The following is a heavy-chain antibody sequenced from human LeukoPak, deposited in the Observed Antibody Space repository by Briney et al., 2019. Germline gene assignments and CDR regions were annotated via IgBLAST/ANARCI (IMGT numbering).Heavy chain of an antibody. V-gene: IGHV4-59*08. CDR2: IYHSGST. Sequence: SETLSLTCTVSGGSISSYYWSWIRQPPGKGLEWIGYIYHSGSTYYNPSLKSRVTISVDRSKNQFSLKLSSVTAADTAVYYCARQLYYYDSSGYYYEYFDYWGQGTLVTVSS. CDR3: ARQLYYYDSSGYYYEYFDY. CDR1: GGSISSYY. D-gene: IGHD3-22*01. J-gene: IGHJ4*02.